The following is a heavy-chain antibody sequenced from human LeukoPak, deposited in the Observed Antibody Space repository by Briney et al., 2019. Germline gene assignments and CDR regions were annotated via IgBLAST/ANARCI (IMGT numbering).Heavy chain of an antibody. J-gene: IGHJ4*02. CDR3: ARDHVYGGADY. CDR2: ISGDGFTT. CDR1: GFTFDRFA. D-gene: IGHD4-23*01. V-gene: IGHV3-43*02. Sequence: PGGSLRLSCAASGFTFDRFAMHWVRQAPGKGLEWVSLISGDGFTTYYVDSVKGRFTMSRDNSKNSLYLQMKSLRTEDTALYYCARDHVYGGADYWGQGTLVTVSS.